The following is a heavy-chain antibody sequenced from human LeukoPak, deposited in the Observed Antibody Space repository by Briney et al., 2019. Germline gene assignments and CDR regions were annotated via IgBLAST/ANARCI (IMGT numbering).Heavy chain of an antibody. V-gene: IGHV1-18*01. CDR2: ISGYNGNT. D-gene: IGHD2-15*01. CDR3: ARGPYCSGGTCYSQYFDY. CDR1: GYTSTSYG. Sequence: ASVKVSCKASGYTSTSYGISWVRQAPGQGLEWMGWISGYNGNTHYAQKLQGRVTMTTDTSTSTAYMELRSLRSDDTAVYYCARGPYCSGGTCYSQYFDYWGQGTLVTVSS. J-gene: IGHJ4*02.